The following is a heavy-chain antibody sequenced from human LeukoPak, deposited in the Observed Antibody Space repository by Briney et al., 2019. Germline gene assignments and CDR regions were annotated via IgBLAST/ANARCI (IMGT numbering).Heavy chain of an antibody. CDR1: GYTFTSYY. CDR3: ARDSGSYSNPYYYYMDV. CDR2: INPSGGST. J-gene: IGHJ6*03. V-gene: IGHV1-46*01. D-gene: IGHD1-26*01. Sequence: ASVKVSCKASGYTFTSYYMHWVRQAPGQGLEWMGIINPSGGSTSYAQKFQGRVTMTRDMSTSTDYMELSSLRSEDTAVYYCARDSGSYSNPYYYYMDVWGKGTTVTISS.